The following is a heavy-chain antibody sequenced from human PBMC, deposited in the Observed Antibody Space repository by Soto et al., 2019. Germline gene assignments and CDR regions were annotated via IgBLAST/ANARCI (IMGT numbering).Heavy chain of an antibody. V-gene: IGHV1-18*01. CDR2: ISAHNGNT. J-gene: IGHJ4*02. CDR1: GYAFTTYG. D-gene: IGHD1-1*01. Sequence: QVHLVQSGAEVKKPGASVKVSCQGSGYAFTTYGITWVRQAPGQGLEWMGWISAHNGNTNYAQKLQGRVTVTRDTSTSTAYMELRSLRYDDSAVYYCARGRYGDYWGQGALFTVSS. CDR3: ARGRYGDY.